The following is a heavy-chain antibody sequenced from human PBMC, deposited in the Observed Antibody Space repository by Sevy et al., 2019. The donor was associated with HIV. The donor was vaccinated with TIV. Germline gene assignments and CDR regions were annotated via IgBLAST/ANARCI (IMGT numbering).Heavy chain of an antibody. D-gene: IGHD1-1*01. Sequence: GGSLRLSCAASGFTFSSYGMHWVRQAPGKGPEWAAVISYDGSNKYCADSVKGRFTISRDNSKNTLYLQMNSLRAEDTAVYYCAKENCIGVPPNYYGMDVWGQGTTVTVSS. CDR3: AKENCIGVPPNYYGMDV. V-gene: IGHV3-30*18. CDR2: ISYDGSNK. J-gene: IGHJ6*02. CDR1: GFTFSSYG.